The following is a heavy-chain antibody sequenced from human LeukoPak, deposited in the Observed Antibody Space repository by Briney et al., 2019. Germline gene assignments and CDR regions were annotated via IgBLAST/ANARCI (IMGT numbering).Heavy chain of an antibody. V-gene: IGHV4-39*07. CDR2: IYYSGST. CDR3: ARGGNAFDI. Sequence: PSETLSLTCTVSGGSINSNNYYWGWIRQPPGRGLEWIGSIYYSGSTYYNPSLKSRVTISVDTSKNQFSLKLSSVTAADTAVYYCARGGNAFDIWGQGTMVTVSS. CDR1: GGSINSNNYY. D-gene: IGHD1-26*01. J-gene: IGHJ3*02.